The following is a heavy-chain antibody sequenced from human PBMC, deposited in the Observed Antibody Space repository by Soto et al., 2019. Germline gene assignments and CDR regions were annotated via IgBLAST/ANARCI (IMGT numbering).Heavy chain of an antibody. D-gene: IGHD6-6*01. J-gene: IGHJ4*02. CDR1: GYSISSGYY. CDR2: IYHSGST. V-gene: IGHV4-38-2*02. CDR3: ARDHSIAARFDY. Sequence: TLSLTCAVSGYSISSGYYWGWIRQPPGKGLEWIGSIYHSGSTYYNPSLKSRVTISVDTSKNQFSLKLSSVTAADTAVYYCARDHSIAARFDYWGQGTLVTVSS.